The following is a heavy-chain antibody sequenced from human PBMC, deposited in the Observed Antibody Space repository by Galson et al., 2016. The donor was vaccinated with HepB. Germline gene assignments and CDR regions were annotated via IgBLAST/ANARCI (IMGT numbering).Heavy chain of an antibody. V-gene: IGHV1-46*01. D-gene: IGHD2-15*01. CDR1: GYTFTTSY. CDR2: INPNDKNT. J-gene: IGHJ4*02. CDR3: AREGCGGGSCYHY. Sequence: SVKVSCKASGYTFTTSYIHWVRQAPGQGLEWMGIINPNDKNTSYAQKFQGRVTMTRDTSTSTVYMELGSLRSDDTAVYYCAREGCGGGSCYHYWGQGTLVTVSS.